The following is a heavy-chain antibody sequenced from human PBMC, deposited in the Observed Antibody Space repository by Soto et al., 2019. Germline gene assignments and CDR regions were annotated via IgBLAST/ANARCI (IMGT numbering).Heavy chain of an antibody. CDR3: TTYIVEEATVYDH. J-gene: IGHJ5*02. Sequence: SVRGSWKTSGYAFTSYDVSWVILAHGQGLEWMGWISAYNGNTNYAQKLQGRVTMTTDTSTSTAYMELRSLRSDDTAVYYCTTYIVEEATVYDHWGQGTLVTVSS. D-gene: IGHD1-1*01. CDR1: GYAFTSYD. V-gene: IGHV1-18*01. CDR2: ISAYNGNT.